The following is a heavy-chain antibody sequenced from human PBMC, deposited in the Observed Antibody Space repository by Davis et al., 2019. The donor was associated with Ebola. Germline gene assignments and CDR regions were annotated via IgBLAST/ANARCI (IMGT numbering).Heavy chain of an antibody. CDR2: INSDGSST. V-gene: IGHV3-74*01. Sequence: HTGGSLRLSCAASGFTFSSYWMHWVRQAPGKGLVWVSRINSDGSSTSYADSVKGRFTISRDNAKNTLYLQMNSLRAEDTAMYFCARRGGELLSPFGYWGQGALVTVSS. CDR3: ARRGGELLSPFGY. D-gene: IGHD3-10*01. CDR1: GFTFSSYW. J-gene: IGHJ4*02.